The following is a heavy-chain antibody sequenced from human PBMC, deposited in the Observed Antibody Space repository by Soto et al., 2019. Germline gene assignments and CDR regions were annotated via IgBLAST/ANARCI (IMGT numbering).Heavy chain of an antibody. CDR2: ISSSRSTI. CDR3: ARSKGWSEVDY. J-gene: IGHJ4*02. CDR1: GFTFSSYS. D-gene: IGHD6-19*01. V-gene: IGHV3-48*02. Sequence: GGSLRLSCAASGFTFSSYSMNWVRQAPGKGLEWVSYISSSRSTIYYVEYVKGRFTISRDNAKSSLYLQMNSLRDDETAVYYCARSKGWSEVDYWGQGTLVTVSS.